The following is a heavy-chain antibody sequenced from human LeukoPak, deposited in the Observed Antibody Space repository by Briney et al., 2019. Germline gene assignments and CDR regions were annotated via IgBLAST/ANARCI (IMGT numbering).Heavy chain of an antibody. Sequence: ASVKVSCKASGYSFTGYYIHWVRQAPGQGLAWMGWINPYSGDTTYAQKFQGRLTLTRDTSISTAYMEVSRLKSDDTAVYYCGRTKGGYEYNWGQGTRVIVSS. J-gene: IGHJ4*02. V-gene: IGHV1-2*02. CDR2: INPYSGDT. CDR3: GRTKGGYEYN. D-gene: IGHD5-12*01. CDR1: GYSFTGYY.